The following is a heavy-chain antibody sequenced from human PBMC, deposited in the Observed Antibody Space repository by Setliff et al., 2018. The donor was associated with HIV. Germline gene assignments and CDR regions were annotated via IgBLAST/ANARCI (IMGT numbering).Heavy chain of an antibody. D-gene: IGHD4-17*01. CDR1: GFTFSSHA. CDR3: ARLCLRCKGLIYDYMDV. CDR2: ISYDETNQ. Sequence: PGGSLRLSCAASGFTFSSHAMHWVRQAPGKGLEWVAIISYDETNQYYADSVKGRFTISRDNAKNTLYLQMNSLRAEDTAVYHCARLCLRCKGLIYDYMDVWGKGTTVTVSS. J-gene: IGHJ6*03. V-gene: IGHV3-30*04.